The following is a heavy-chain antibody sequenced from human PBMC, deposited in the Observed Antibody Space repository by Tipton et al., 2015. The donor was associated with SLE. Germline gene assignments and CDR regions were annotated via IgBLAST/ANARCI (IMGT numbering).Heavy chain of an antibody. V-gene: IGHV4-59*01. J-gene: IGHJ6*03. CDR1: GGSISSYY. CDR2: IYYSGST. CDR3: ARYLSHYYYYMDV. Sequence: TLSLTCTVSGGSISSYYWSWIRQPPGKGLEWIGYIYYSGSTNYNPPLKSRVTISVDTSKNQFSLKLSSVTAADTAVYYCARYLSHYYYYMDVWGKGTTVTVSS.